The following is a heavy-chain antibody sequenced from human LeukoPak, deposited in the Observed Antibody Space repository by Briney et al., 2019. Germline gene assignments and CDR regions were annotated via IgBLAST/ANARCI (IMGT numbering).Heavy chain of an antibody. D-gene: IGHD3-10*01. Sequence: ASVKVSRKASGYTFTSYGISWVRQAPGQGLEWMGWISAYNGNTNYAQKLQGRVTMTTDTSTSTAYMELRSLRSDDTAVYYCARVYGSGSVPYYFDYWGQGTLVTVSS. CDR2: ISAYNGNT. CDR3: ARVYGSGSVPYYFDY. V-gene: IGHV1-18*01. CDR1: GYTFTSYG. J-gene: IGHJ4*02.